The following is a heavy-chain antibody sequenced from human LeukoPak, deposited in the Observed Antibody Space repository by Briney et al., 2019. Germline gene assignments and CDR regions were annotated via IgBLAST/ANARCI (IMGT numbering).Heavy chain of an antibody. J-gene: IGHJ4*02. CDR2: IYYSGST. CDR3: ARHTSSGYYYDAYYFDY. V-gene: IGHV4-59*08. D-gene: IGHD3-22*01. CDR1: GGSISSYY. Sequence: SETLSLTCTVSGGSISSYYWSWIRQPPGKGLEWIGYIYYSGSTNYNPSLKSRVTISVDTSKNQFSLKLSSVTAADTAVYYCARHTSSGYYYDAYYFDYRGQGTLVTVSS.